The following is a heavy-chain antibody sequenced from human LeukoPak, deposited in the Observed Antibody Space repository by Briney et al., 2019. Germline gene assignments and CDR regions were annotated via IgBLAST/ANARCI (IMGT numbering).Heavy chain of an antibody. V-gene: IGHV4-39*01. CDR2: IYYSGTT. D-gene: IGHD3-3*02. J-gene: IGHJ4*02. CDR1: GGSISSSSYY. CDR3: ARIGPILGAAWVDY. Sequence: SETLSLTCTVSGGSISSSSYYWGWIRQPPGKGLEWIGNIYYSGTTYYNPSLKSRVTISADTPKNQFSLKVSSVTAADTAVYYCARIGPILGAAWVDYWGQGTLVSVSS.